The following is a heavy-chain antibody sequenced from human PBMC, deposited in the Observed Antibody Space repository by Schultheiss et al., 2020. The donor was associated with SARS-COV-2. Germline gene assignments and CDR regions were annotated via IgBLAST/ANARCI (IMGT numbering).Heavy chain of an antibody. CDR3: ARNYGDVWYFDL. V-gene: IGHV4-38-2*01. J-gene: IGHJ2*01. D-gene: IGHD4-17*01. CDR2: IYHSGST. CDR1: GYSISSGYY. Sequence: SQTPSLTCAVSGYSISSGYYWGWIRQPPGKGLEWIGSIYHSGSTYYNPSLKSRVTISVDTSKNQFSLKLSSVTAADTAVYYCARNYGDVWYFDLWGRGTLVTVSS.